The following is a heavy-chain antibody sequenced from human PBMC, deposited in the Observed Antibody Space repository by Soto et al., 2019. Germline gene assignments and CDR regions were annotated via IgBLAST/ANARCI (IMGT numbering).Heavy chain of an antibody. CDR2: ISGSGGST. D-gene: IGHD3-10*01. CDR3: AKGPMVRGVITQSYYYYYGMDV. Sequence: EVQLLESGGGLVQPGGSLRLSCAASGFTFSSYAMSWVRQAPGKGLEWVSAISGSGGSTYYADSVKGRFTISRDNSKNTRYLQMNSLRAEDTAVYYCAKGPMVRGVITQSYYYYYGMDVWGQGTTVTVSS. J-gene: IGHJ6*02. V-gene: IGHV3-23*01. CDR1: GFTFSSYA.